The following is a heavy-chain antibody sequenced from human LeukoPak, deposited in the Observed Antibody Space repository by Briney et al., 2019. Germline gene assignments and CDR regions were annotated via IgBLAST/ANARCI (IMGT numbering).Heavy chain of an antibody. V-gene: IGHV5-51*01. Sequence: GESLKISCKGSGYSFPNYWIGWVRQMPGKGLEWMGIIYPGDSDIRYSPSLQGQVTISADKSISTAYLQWSSLRASDTAMYYCAIGYRGSYNASGGQGTLVTVSS. CDR2: IYPGDSDI. CDR3: AIGYRGSYNAS. J-gene: IGHJ4*02. CDR1: GYSFPNYW. D-gene: IGHD1-26*01.